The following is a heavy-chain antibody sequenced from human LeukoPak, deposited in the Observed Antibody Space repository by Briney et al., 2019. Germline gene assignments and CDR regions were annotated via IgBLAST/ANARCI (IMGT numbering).Heavy chain of an antibody. Sequence: SETLSLTCTVSGGSISSYYWSWIRQPPGKGLEWIGYIYYSGSTNYNPSLKSRVTISVDTSKNQFSLKLSSVTAADTAVYYCARVVNMVRGVKAGAFDIWGQGTMVTVSS. CDR3: ARVVNMVRGVKAGAFDI. CDR2: IYYSGST. CDR1: GGSISSYY. J-gene: IGHJ3*02. D-gene: IGHD3-10*01. V-gene: IGHV4-59*01.